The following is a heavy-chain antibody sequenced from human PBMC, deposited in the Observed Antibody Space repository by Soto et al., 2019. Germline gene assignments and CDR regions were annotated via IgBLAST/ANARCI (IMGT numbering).Heavy chain of an antibody. CDR3: ATSRWIQLWTADF. D-gene: IGHD5-18*01. V-gene: IGHV1-69*01. Sequence: QVQLVQSGAEVKRPGSSVKVSCKTSGGTFSKFSISWLRQAPGPGLEWIGGITPLSLITHYAQKFQGRVTITADDLTTTSYLEVSSLKLEGTAVYYCATSRWIQLWTADFWGQGTRVTVSS. J-gene: IGHJ4*02. CDR2: ITPLSLIT. CDR1: GGTFSKFS.